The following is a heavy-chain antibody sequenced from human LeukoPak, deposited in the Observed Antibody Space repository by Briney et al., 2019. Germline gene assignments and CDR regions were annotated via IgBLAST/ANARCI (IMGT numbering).Heavy chain of an antibody. V-gene: IGHV4-39*07. J-gene: IGHJ4*02. CDR1: GVSISSSYSY. CDR2: IYHSGST. D-gene: IGHD6-25*01. Sequence: SETLSFTCTVSGVSISSSYSYWGWIRQPPGMGLEWIGSIYHSGSTYYNPSLKSRVTISVDTSKNQFSLKLRSVTAADTAVYYCARSRGRLAQLDYWGQGTLVTVSS. CDR3: ARSRGRLAQLDY.